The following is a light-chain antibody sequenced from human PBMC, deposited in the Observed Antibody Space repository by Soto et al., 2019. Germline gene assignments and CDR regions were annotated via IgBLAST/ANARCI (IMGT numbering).Light chain of an antibody. V-gene: IGLV1-44*01. CDR3: AAWDDSLSGRV. CDR1: SSDIARNT. J-gene: IGLJ1*01. CDR2: SNN. Sequence: QSVLTQPPSASGTPGQTVTISCSGSSSDIARNTVNWYQQLPGKAPKLLIYSNNQRPSGVSDRFSGSKSGASASLAISGLRSEDEADYYCAAWDDSLSGRVFGTGTKVTVL.